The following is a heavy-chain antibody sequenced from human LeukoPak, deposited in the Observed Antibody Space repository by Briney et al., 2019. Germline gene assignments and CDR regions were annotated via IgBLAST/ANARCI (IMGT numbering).Heavy chain of an antibody. CDR3: VRDLGHSRHYFEY. D-gene: IGHD7-27*01. CDR2: ISQDGSET. CDR1: GITFNSFF. V-gene: IGHV3-7*01. Sequence: GGSLRLSCAASGITFNSFFLTWVRLTPGRELEWLACISQDGSETFYMDSVRGRFTISRDNTKNSLYLQMDSLRAEDTAVYFCVRDLGHSRHYFEYWGQGALVTVSS. J-gene: IGHJ4*02.